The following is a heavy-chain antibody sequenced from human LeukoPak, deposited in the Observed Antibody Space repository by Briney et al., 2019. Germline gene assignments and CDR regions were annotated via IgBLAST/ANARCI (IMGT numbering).Heavy chain of an antibody. Sequence: GGSLRLSCAASGFTFSTYAMSWVRQAPGKGLEWVSTISGSGSNTYFVDSVKGRFTISRDNSKNTLYLQMNSLRAEDTAVYYCARERQQLAPDYWGQGTLVTVSS. CDR1: GFTFSTYA. J-gene: IGHJ4*02. CDR2: ISGSGSNT. CDR3: ARERQQLAPDY. D-gene: IGHD6-13*01. V-gene: IGHV3-23*01.